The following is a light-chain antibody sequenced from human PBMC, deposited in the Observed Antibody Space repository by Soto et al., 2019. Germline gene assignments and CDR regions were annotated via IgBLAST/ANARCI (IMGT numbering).Light chain of an antibody. J-gene: IGKJ4*01. Sequence: EIVLTQSPGTLSLSPGERATLSCRASQSVTSSYLAWYQQRPGQAPRLLIYGASSRATGISARFSGSGSGTDFTLTISRLEPEDFAVYYCQHYATSPKLTFGGGTKVEIK. CDR1: QSVTSSY. CDR2: GAS. CDR3: QHYATSPKLT. V-gene: IGKV3-20*01.